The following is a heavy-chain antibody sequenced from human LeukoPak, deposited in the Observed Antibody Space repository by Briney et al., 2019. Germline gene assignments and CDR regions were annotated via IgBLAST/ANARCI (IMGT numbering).Heavy chain of an antibody. J-gene: IGHJ5*02. CDR3: AKASYRRRYYDILTGYPWFDP. D-gene: IGHD3-9*01. CDR1: GFTFSSYA. V-gene: IGHV3-23*01. CDR2: ISGSGGST. Sequence: GGSVRLSCAGSGFTFSSYAMSWVRQAPGKGLEWVSAISGSGGSTYYADSVKGRFTISRDNSKNTLYLQMNSLRAEDTAVYYCAKASYRRRYYDILTGYPWFDPWGQGTLVTVSS.